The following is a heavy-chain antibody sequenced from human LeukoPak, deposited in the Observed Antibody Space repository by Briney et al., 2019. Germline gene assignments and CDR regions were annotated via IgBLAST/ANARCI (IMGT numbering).Heavy chain of an antibody. D-gene: IGHD2-15*01. CDR1: GITFSSYG. V-gene: IGHV3-23*01. CDR3: AKNGDRGAYCTGGTCYPYFYYYMDV. J-gene: IGHJ6*03. Sequence: GGSLRLSCAASGITFSSYGMSWVRQAPGKGLEWVSSISSTGGTTYYADSVKGRFTISRDNSKNTLYLQMNSLRAEDTAIYYCAKNGDRGAYCTGGTCYPYFYYYMDVWGKGTTVTISS. CDR2: ISSTGGTT.